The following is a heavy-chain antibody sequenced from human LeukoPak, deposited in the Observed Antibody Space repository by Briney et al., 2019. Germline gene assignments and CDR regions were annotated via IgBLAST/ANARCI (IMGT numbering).Heavy chain of an antibody. D-gene: IGHD5-12*01. CDR1: GGSFSGYY. Sequence: PSETLSLTCAVYGGSFSGYYWSWIRQPPGKGLEWIGEINHSGSTNYNPSLKSRVTISVDTSKNQFSLKLSSVTAADTAVYYCARGFHRSGYEGDYWGQGTLVTVSS. J-gene: IGHJ4*02. V-gene: IGHV4-34*01. CDR3: ARGFHRSGYEGDY. CDR2: INHSGST.